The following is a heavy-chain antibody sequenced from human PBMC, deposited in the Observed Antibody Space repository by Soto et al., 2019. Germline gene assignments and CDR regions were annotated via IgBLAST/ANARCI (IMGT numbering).Heavy chain of an antibody. D-gene: IGHD2-15*01. V-gene: IGHV4-59*01. J-gene: IGHJ3*01. CDR2: MSYSWKNN. CDR1: GGSISPYY. CDR3: ARQQYTVVTAVDV. Sequence: QVQLQESGPGLVKPSETLSLTCNVSGGSISPYYWSWIRQPPGKGLEWIGYMSYSWKNNHYNPSLKSRVSTSVDTSKNQFSLKLSSLTAADTGIYYCARQQYTVVTAVDVWGQGTMITVSS.